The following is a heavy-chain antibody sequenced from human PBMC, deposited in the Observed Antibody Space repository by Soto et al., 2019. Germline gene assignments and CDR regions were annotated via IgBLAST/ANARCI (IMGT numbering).Heavy chain of an antibody. CDR3: ARVPQYFRGDCYWFEA. CDR1: GGTFSSYA. J-gene: IGHJ5*02. Sequence: GASVKVSCKASGGTFSSYAISWVRQAPGQGLEWMGGIIPIFGTANYAQKFQGRVTITADKSTSTAYMELSSLRSEDTAVYYCARVPQYFRGDCYWFEAWCQGTLVTVSS. D-gene: IGHD2-21*02. CDR2: IIPIFGTA. V-gene: IGHV1-69*06.